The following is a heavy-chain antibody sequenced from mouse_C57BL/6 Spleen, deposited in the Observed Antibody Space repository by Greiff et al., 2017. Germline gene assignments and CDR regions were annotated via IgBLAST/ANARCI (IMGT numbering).Heavy chain of an antibody. V-gene: IGHV1-59*01. CDR3: ARTRATIVTSYLDY. D-gene: IGHD2-5*01. Sequence: VQLQQPGAELVRPGTSVKLSCKASGYTFTSYWMRWVKQRPGQGLEWIGVIDPADSTTNYNQKFKGKATLTVDTSSSTAYMQLSSLTSEDSAVYYCARTRATIVTSYLDYWGQGTTLTVSS. CDR2: IDPADSTT. CDR1: GYTFTSYW. J-gene: IGHJ2*01.